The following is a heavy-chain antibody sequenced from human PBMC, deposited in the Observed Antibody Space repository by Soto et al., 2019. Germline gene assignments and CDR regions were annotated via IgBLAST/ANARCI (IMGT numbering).Heavy chain of an antibody. D-gene: IGHD3-22*01. CDR2: ISGSGGST. CDR1: VFTFSSYA. CDR3: AKDYYDSSGHNY. Sequence: WWSLRLSCSASVFTFSSYAMSWFRQAPGKGLEWVSAISGSGGSTYYADSVKGRFTISRDNSKNTLYLQMNSLRAEDTAVYYCAKDYYDSSGHNYWGQGTLVTVSS. J-gene: IGHJ4*02. V-gene: IGHV3-23*01.